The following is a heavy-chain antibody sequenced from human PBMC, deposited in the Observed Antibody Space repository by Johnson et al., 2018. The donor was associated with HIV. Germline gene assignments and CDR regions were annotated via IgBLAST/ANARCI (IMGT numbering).Heavy chain of an antibody. J-gene: IGHJ3*01. CDR3: VRDTGYCSGGRCDDAFDV. CDR2: IYSGGST. D-gene: IGHD2-15*01. CDR1: GFTFTNAW. V-gene: IGHV3-66*01. Sequence: MQLVESGGGLVKPGGSLRLSCAASGFTFTNAWMTWVRQAPGKGLEWVSVIYSGGSTYYADSVKGRFTISRDDSKNMLYLQMNSLRAEDTAVYYCVRDTGYCSGGRCDDAFDVWGQGTVVTVSS.